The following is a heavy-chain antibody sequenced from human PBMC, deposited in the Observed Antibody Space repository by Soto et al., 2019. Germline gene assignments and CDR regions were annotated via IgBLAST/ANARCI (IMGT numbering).Heavy chain of an antibody. CDR1: GYTFTSYG. D-gene: IGHD5-12*01. Sequence: ASVKVSCKASGYTFTSYGISWVRQAPGQGLEWMGWISAYNGNTNYAQKLQGRATMTTDTSTSTAYMELRSLRSDDTAVYYCARGVGLIVATILDQFDYWGQGTLVTVSS. J-gene: IGHJ4*02. CDR3: ARGVGLIVATILDQFDY. V-gene: IGHV1-18*01. CDR2: ISAYNGNT.